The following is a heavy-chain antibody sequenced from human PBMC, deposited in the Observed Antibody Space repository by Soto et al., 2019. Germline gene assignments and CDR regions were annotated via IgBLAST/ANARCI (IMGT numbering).Heavy chain of an antibody. CDR3: ARDLTGEGGDAFDI. CDR1: GFTFSSYE. CDR2: ISSSGSTI. D-gene: IGHD3-9*01. Sequence: GGSLRLSCAASGFTFSSYEMNWVRQAPGKGLEWVSYISSSGSTIYYADSEKGRFTISRANAKNSLYLQMNSLRAEDTAFYYCARDLTGEGGDAFDIWGQGTMVTVSS. V-gene: IGHV3-48*03. J-gene: IGHJ3*02.